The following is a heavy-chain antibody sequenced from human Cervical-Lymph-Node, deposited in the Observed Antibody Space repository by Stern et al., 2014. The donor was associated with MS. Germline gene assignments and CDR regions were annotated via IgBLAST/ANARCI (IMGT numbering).Heavy chain of an antibody. D-gene: IGHD5-12*01. CDR2: IYTRGST. Sequence: QVQLQESGPGLVKPSQTLSLTCTVSGGSISSGSYYWRWIRQPAGKGLEWIGRIYTRGSTNYNPSPQSRVTISVDTPKNQFSLTLSSVTAADTAVYYCARDGGYQFDYWGQGTLVTVSS. CDR3: ARDGGYQFDY. J-gene: IGHJ4*02. CDR1: GGSISSGSYY. V-gene: IGHV4-61*02.